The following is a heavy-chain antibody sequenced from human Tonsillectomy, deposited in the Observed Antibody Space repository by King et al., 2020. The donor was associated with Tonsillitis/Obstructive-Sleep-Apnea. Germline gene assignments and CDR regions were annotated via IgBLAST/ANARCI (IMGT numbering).Heavy chain of an antibody. V-gene: IGHV3-30*04. CDR2: ISYDGSNK. Sequence: VQLVESGGGVVQPGRSLRLSCAASGFTFSSYAMHWVRQAPGKGLEWVAVISYDGSNKYYADSVKGRFTISRDNSKNTLYLQMNSLRAEDTAVYYCARDLVPEDVGWWFDPWGQGTLVTVSS. CDR3: ARDLVPEDVGWWFDP. J-gene: IGHJ5*02. CDR1: GFTFSSYA. D-gene: IGHD6-6*01.